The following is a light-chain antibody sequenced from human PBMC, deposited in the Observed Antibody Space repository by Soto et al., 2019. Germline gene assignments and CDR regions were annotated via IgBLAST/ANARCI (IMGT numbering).Light chain of an antibody. Sequence: QSVLTQSPSASASLGASVKLTCTLSSGHSSYAIAWHQQQPEKGPRYLMKLNSDGSHSKGDGIPDRFSGSSSGAERYLTISSLQSEDEDYYYCQTWGTGGVFGGGTKLTVL. CDR3: QTWGTGGV. CDR1: SGHSSYA. V-gene: IGLV4-69*01. J-gene: IGLJ2*01. CDR2: LNSDGSH.